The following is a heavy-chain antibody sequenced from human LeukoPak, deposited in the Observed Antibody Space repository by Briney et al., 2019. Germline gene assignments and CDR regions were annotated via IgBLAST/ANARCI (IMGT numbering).Heavy chain of an antibody. J-gene: IGHJ6*02. Sequence: GGSLRLSCAASGFTFSSYWMSWVRQAPGKGLEWVANIKQDGSEKYYVDSVKGRFTISRDNAKNSLYLQMNSLRAEDTAVYYCARVGYYDFWSGYYRSRSGMDVWGQGTTVTVSS. CDR2: IKQDGSEK. D-gene: IGHD3-3*01. CDR1: GFTFSSYW. V-gene: IGHV3-7*01. CDR3: ARVGYYDFWSGYYRSRSGMDV.